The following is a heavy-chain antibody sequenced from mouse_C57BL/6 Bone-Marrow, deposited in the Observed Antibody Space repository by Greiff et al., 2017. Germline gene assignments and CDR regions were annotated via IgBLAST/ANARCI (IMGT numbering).Heavy chain of an antibody. Sequence: VQLQQPGAELVRPGSSVKLSCKASGYTFTSYWMDWVKQRPGQGLEWIGNIYPSDSETHYNQKFKDKATLPVDKSSSTAYMQLSSLTSEDSAVYYWARGDYDCDRADWGQGTLVTVSA. D-gene: IGHD2-4*01. CDR3: ARGDYDCDRAD. V-gene: IGHV1-61*01. CDR2: IYPSDSET. CDR1: GYTFTSYW. J-gene: IGHJ3*01.